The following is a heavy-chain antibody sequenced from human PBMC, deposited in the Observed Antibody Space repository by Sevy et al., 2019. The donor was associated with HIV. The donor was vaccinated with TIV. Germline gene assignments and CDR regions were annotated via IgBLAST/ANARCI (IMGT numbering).Heavy chain of an antibody. CDR2: ISNSGTTI. CDR3: ARDLPPSATTVAHFDC. CDR1: GFIFSSYE. D-gene: IGHD4-17*01. J-gene: IGHJ4*02. Sequence: GGSLRLSCAASGFIFSSYEMNWVRQAPGKGLEWVSYISNSGTTIYYSDSVNGRFTISRDNARNSLYLQMNSLRAEDTAVYYCARDLPPSATTVAHFDCWGQGTLVTVSS. V-gene: IGHV3-48*03.